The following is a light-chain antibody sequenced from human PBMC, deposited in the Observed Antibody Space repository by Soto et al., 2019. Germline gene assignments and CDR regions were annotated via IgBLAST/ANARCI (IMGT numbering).Light chain of an antibody. V-gene: IGLV2-8*01. CDR3: SAYAGNNNLL. J-gene: IGLJ2*01. Sequence: QSVLTQPPSASGSPGQSVTISCAGTNSDVGDYNYVSWYQQHPGQAPRLMISEVSKRPSGVSDRFSGAKSGNTASLTVSGLQAEDEADYYCSAYAGNNNLLFGGGTKVTVL. CDR2: EVS. CDR1: NSDVGDYNY.